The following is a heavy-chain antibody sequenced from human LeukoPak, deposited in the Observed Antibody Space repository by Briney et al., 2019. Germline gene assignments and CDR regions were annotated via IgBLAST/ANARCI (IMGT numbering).Heavy chain of an antibody. V-gene: IGHV3-15*01. D-gene: IGHD3-10*01. J-gene: IGHJ4*02. CDR2: IKSKTDGGTT. Sequence: GGSLGLSCAASGFTFSNAWMSWVRQAPGKGLEWVGRIKSKTDGGTTDYAAPVKGRFTISRDDSKNTLDLQMNSLKTEDTAVYYCTTGHFYGSGSIAPHSWGQGTLVTVSS. CDR1: GFTFSNAW. CDR3: TTGHFYGSGSIAPHS.